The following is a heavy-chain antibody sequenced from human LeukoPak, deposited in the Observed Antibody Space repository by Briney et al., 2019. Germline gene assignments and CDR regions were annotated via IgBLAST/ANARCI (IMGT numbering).Heavy chain of an antibody. Sequence: NPGGSLRLPCAASGFTFSDYAVHWVRQAPGKGLEWVSVISGSGGTTYYADSVKGRSTISRDNSKKTLYLQMNSLRAEDTAVYYCAKDTTIIVVPAYGMDVWGQGTTVTVSS. CDR1: GFTFSDYA. CDR2: ISGSGGTT. D-gene: IGHD2-2*01. CDR3: AKDTTIIVVPAYGMDV. J-gene: IGHJ6*02. V-gene: IGHV3-23*01.